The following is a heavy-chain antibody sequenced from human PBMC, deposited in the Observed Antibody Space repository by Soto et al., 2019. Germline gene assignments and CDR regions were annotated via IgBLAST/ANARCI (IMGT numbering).Heavy chain of an antibody. V-gene: IGHV1-18*04. D-gene: IGHD6-6*01. CDR1: GYTFTSYG. J-gene: IGHJ4*02. CDR3: ARDICTGPCGGSSYLPFDY. Sequence: QVQLVQSGAEVKKPGASVKVSCKASGYTFTSYGISWVQQAPGQGLEWMGWISAYNGNTNYAQKLQGRVTMTTDTSTSTAYMELRSLRSDDTAVYYCARDICTGPCGGSSYLPFDYWGQGTLVTVSS. CDR2: ISAYNGNT.